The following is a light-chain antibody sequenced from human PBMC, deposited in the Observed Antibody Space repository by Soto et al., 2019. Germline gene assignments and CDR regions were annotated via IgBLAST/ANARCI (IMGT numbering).Light chain of an antibody. J-gene: IGKJ5*01. Sequence: EIVLTQSPGSLSLSPGEGATLSWRASQSVSSSYLAWYQQKPGQAPRLLIYGASSRATGIPDRFSGSGSGKDFTLTINRLEPEDFAVYYCKQYGSSITFGQGTRLEIK. V-gene: IGKV3-20*01. CDR2: GAS. CDR3: KQYGSSIT. CDR1: QSVSSSY.